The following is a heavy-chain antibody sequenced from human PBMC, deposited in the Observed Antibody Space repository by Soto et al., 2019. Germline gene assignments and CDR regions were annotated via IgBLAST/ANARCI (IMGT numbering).Heavy chain of an antibody. Sequence: GGSLRLSCAASGFTFDDYAMHWVRQAPGKGLEWVSGISWNSGSIGYADSVKGRFTISRDNAKNSLYLQMNSLRAEDTALYYCAKGNDDSIVWFDYWGQGTLVTVSS. V-gene: IGHV3-9*01. J-gene: IGHJ4*02. CDR1: GFTFDDYA. CDR2: ISWNSGSI. D-gene: IGHD3-16*02. CDR3: AKGNDDSIVWFDY.